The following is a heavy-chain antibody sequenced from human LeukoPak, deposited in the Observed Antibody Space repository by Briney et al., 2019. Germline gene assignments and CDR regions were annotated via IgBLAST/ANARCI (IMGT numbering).Heavy chain of an antibody. D-gene: IGHD2-2*01. CDR2: IYPGDCDT. J-gene: IGHJ6*03. CDR1: GYSFTSYW. V-gene: IGHV5-51*01. Sequence: GESLKISCKGSGYSFTSYWIGWVRQMPGKGLEWMGIIYPGDCDTRYSPSFQGQVTISADKSISTAYLQWSSLKASDTAMYYCARNSRRSSTSLYYYYYMDVWAKGPRSPSP. CDR3: ARNSRRSSTSLYYYYYMDV.